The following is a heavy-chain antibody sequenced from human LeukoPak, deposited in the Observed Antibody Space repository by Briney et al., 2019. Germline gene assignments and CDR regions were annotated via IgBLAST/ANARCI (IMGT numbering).Heavy chain of an antibody. Sequence: GGSLRLSCAASGFTFSSYSMNWVRQAPGKGLEWVSSISSSSSYIYYADSVKGRFTISRDNAKNSLYLQMNSLRAEDTAVYYCARDWMVPKWGGVDGMDVWGQGTTVTVSS. CDR1: GFTFSSYS. CDR2: ISSSSSYI. V-gene: IGHV3-21*01. J-gene: IGHJ6*02. CDR3: ARDWMVPKWGGVDGMDV. D-gene: IGHD3-10*01.